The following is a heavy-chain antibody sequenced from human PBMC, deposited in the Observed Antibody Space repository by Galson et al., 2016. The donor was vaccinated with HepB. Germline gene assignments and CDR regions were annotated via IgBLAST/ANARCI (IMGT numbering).Heavy chain of an antibody. CDR2: VIPILDAS. J-gene: IGHJ2*01. CDR3: AKEPGDFWYFDL. CDR1: GGTFSNFA. V-gene: IGHV1-69*04. Sequence: SVKVSCKASGGTFSNFAFNWVRQAPGQGLEWMGKVIPILDASHYARKFQGRVTITADKSTTTVTMELSSLRSEDTAIYYCAKEPGDFWYFDLWGRGTLVTVFS. D-gene: IGHD2-2*01.